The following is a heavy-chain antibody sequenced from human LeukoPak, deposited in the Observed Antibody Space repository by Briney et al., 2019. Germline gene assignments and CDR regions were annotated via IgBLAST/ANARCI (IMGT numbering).Heavy chain of an antibody. J-gene: IGHJ5*02. V-gene: IGHV4-34*01. Sequence: SETLPLTCAVYGGSFSGYYWSWIRQPPGKGLEWIGEINHSGSTNYNPSLKSRVTISVDRSKNQFSLKLSSVTAADTAVYYCARVQQQLDWFDPWGQGTLVTVSS. CDR3: ARVQQQLDWFDP. D-gene: IGHD6-13*01. CDR2: INHSGST. CDR1: GGSFSGYY.